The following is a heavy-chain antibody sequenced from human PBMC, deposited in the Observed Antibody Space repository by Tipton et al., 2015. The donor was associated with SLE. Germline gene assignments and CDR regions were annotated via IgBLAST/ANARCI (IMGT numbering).Heavy chain of an antibody. CDR2: IFYSGST. V-gene: IGHV4-59*08. J-gene: IGHJ4*02. CDR1: GGSISSHF. Sequence: TLSLTCTVSGGSISSHFWSWIRQPPGKGLEWIGYIFYSGSTNYNPSLKSRVTISVDTSKNQFSLKLSSVTAADTAVYYCARRKYDFWSSYLYYFDYWGQGTLVTVSS. D-gene: IGHD3-3*01. CDR3: ARRKYDFWSSYLYYFDY.